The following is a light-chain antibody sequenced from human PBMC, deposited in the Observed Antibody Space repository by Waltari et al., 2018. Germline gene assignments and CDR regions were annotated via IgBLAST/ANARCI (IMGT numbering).Light chain of an antibody. CDR3: SSYTSISTLV. J-gene: IGLJ3*02. CDR1: SSDVGGYNY. V-gene: IGLV2-14*01. Sequence: QSALTQPASVSGSPGQSITISCTGTSSDVGGYNYVSWFQQHPGRAPKLMIYDFSKRPSGVSNRFSGSKSGNAASLTISGLQAEDEADYYCSSYTSISTLVFGVGTKVTVL. CDR2: DFS.